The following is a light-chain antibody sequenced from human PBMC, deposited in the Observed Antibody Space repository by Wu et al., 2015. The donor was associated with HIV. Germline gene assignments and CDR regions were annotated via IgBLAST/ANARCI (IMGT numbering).Light chain of an antibody. CDR2: AAS. Sequence: EVVLTQSPGTLSLSPGERVALSCRASQSVTSGSLAWYQQKLGQAPRLLIFAASNRATDIPDRFSGSGSGTDFTLTISRLEPEDSAFYYCQQYGGSPPVTFGQGTRLEIK. CDR1: QSVTSGS. CDR3: QQYGGSPPVT. V-gene: IGKV3-20*01. J-gene: IGKJ5*01.